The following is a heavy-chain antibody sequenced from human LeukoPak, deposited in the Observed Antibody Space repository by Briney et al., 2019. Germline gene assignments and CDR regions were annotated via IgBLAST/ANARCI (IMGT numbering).Heavy chain of an antibody. CDR1: GFTFSSYA. V-gene: IGHV3-23*01. CDR2: ISGSGGST. CDR3: ARDGATIFGPPGY. J-gene: IGHJ4*02. D-gene: IGHD3-3*01. Sequence: GGSLRLSCAASGFTFSSYAMSWVRQAPGKGLEWVSAISGSGGSTYYADSVKGRFTISRDNAKNSLYLQMNSLRAEDTAVYYCARDGATIFGPPGYWGQGTLVTVSS.